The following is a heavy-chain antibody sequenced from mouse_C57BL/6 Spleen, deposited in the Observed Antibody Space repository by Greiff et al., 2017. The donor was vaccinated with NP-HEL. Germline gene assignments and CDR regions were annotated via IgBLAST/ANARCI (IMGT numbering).Heavy chain of an antibody. V-gene: IGHV1-15*01. D-gene: IGHD2-13*01. Sequence: VQLKQSGAELVRPGASVTLSCKASGYTFTDYEMHWVKQTPVHGLEWIGAIDPETGGTAYNQKFKGKAILTADKSSSTAYMELRSLTSEDSAVYYCTRDYRGYYAMGYWGQGTSVTVSS. CDR3: TRDYRGYYAMGY. CDR1: GYTFTDYE. CDR2: IDPETGGT. J-gene: IGHJ4*01.